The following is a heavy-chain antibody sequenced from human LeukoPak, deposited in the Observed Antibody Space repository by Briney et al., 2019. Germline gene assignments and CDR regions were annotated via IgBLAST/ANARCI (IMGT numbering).Heavy chain of an antibody. J-gene: IGHJ4*02. D-gene: IGHD6-6*01. V-gene: IGHV4-38-2*01. CDR1: GYSISSGYY. CDR2: IYHSGST. Sequence: PSETVSLTCAVSGYSISSGYYWGWIRQPPGKGLEWIGNIYHSGSTYYNPSLKSRVTISVDTSENQFSLKLSSVTAADTAVYYCARRFSNSHFDYWGQGTLVTVSS. CDR3: ARRFSNSHFDY.